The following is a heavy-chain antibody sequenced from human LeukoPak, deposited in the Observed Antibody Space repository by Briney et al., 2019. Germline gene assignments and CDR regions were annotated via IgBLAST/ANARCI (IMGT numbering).Heavy chain of an antibody. CDR2: IYSGGST. D-gene: IGHD4-23*01. Sequence: GGSLRLSCAASGFTVSSNYTSWVRQAPGEGLEWVSVIYSGGSTYYADSVKGRFTISRDNSKNTLYLQMNSLRAEDTAVYYCARRAGGYSHPYDYWGQGTLVTVSS. CDR3: ARRAGGYSHPYDY. J-gene: IGHJ4*02. CDR1: GFTVSSNY. V-gene: IGHV3-53*01.